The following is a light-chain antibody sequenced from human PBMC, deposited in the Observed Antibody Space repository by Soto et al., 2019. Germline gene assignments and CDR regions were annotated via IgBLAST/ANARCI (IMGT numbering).Light chain of an antibody. CDR2: TTP. J-gene: IGKJ1*01. Sequence: PSSLSAYVGDRVTITCRASQSIRNYFNWYQQKPGNAPMVLIYTTPSLQSGAPSRLSASGSGTDFTLSVVSPQPEDFATFYYQQADRRPPSAFGQ. CDR1: QSIRNY. V-gene: IGKV1-39*01. CDR3: QQADRRPPSA.